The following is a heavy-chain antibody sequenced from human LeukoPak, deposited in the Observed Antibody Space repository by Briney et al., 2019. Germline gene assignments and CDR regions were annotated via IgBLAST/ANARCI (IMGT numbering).Heavy chain of an antibody. Sequence: QAGGCLRLSCAASGFSVRTNYMSWVSQAPGKGLEWVSVISRGGTLRYADSVKGRFIISKDNSRDTLHLQMNSLRVDDTAVYYCVRAVHHLFYSDSSGYYGDAFDVWGQGTVVPVSS. CDR2: ISRGGTL. CDR1: GFSVRTNY. J-gene: IGHJ3*01. D-gene: IGHD3-22*01. CDR3: VRAVHHLFYSDSSGYYGDAFDV. V-gene: IGHV3-53*01.